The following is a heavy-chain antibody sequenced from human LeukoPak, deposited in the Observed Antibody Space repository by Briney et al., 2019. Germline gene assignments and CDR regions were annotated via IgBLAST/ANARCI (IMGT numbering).Heavy chain of an antibody. D-gene: IGHD4-17*01. CDR2: ISSSSSTI. J-gene: IGHJ4*02. Sequence: GGSLRLSCAAFGFTFSGYSMNWFRQPQGRGLEWVSYISSSSSTIYYADSVKGRFTISRDNAKNSLYLQMNSLRAEDTAVYYCARGDYVLIDYWGQGTLVTVSS. CDR1: GFTFSGYS. CDR3: ARGDYVLIDY. V-gene: IGHV3-48*01.